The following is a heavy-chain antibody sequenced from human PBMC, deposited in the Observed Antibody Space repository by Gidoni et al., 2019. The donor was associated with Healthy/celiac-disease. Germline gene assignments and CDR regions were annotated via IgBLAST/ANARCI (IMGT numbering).Heavy chain of an antibody. J-gene: IGHJ4*02. D-gene: IGHD6-13*01. CDR1: GFTFSSYA. V-gene: IGHV3-23*01. CDR3: AKAAQQPDY. Sequence: EVELLESGGGLVKPGGALRLACAASGFTFSSYAMGWVRQAPGKGLEWVSAISGSCGSTYYADSVKGRFTISRDNSKNTLYLQMNSLRAEDTAVYYCAKAAQQPDYWGQGTLVTVSS. CDR2: ISGSCGST.